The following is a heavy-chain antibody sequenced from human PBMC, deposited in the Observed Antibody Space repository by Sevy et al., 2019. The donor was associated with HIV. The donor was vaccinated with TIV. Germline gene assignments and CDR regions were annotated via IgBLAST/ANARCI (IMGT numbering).Heavy chain of an antibody. CDR2: IYHTGNT. J-gene: IGHJ3*02. CDR3: ARTVRGDFDGRATAFDI. D-gene: IGHD3-10*01. V-gene: IGHV4-38-2*01. CDR1: GYSISSTDY. Sequence: SETLSLTCAVSGYSISSTDYWGWIRQPPGKGLEWIGNIYHTGNTYYNRSLKSRVTMSIDTSTNFFSLRLSAVTAADTAVYYCARTVRGDFDGRATAFDIWGQGTMVTVSS.